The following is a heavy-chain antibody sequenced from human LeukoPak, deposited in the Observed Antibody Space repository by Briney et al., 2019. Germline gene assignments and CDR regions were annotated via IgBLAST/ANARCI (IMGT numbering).Heavy chain of an antibody. J-gene: IGHJ4*02. Sequence: GGSLRLSCAASGFTFSSYWMSWVRQAPGKGLEWVANIKQDGSEKYYVDSVKGRFTISRDNAKNSLYLQMNSLRAEDTAVYYCARALEDYGDPVSDYWGQGTLVTVSS. V-gene: IGHV3-7*01. D-gene: IGHD4-17*01. CDR3: ARALEDYGDPVSDY. CDR1: GFTFSSYW. CDR2: IKQDGSEK.